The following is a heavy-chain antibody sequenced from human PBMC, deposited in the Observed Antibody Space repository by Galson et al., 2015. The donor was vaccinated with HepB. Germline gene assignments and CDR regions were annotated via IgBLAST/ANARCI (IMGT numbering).Heavy chain of an antibody. V-gene: IGHV1-2*06. J-gene: IGHJ4*02. Sequence: SVKVSCKASGSTFTGYWMHWVRQAPGRGLEWMGRINPNSGDTNYAQKFQDRVTMTRDTSTGTIYIDLRRLRSDDTAVYYCAKAGGAERRNIFDSWGQGTLVTVSS. D-gene: IGHD1-26*01. CDR3: AKAGGAERRNIFDS. CDR2: INPNSGDT. CDR1: GSTFTGYW.